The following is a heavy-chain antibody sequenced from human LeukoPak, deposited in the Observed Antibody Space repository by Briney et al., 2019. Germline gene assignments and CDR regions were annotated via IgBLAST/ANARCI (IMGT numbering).Heavy chain of an antibody. CDR2: IYTSGST. J-gene: IGHJ4*02. D-gene: IGHD1-26*01. CDR1: GGSISSYY. V-gene: IGHV4-4*07. Sequence: KPSETLSLTCTVSGGSISSYYWSWIRQPAGKGLEWIGRIYTSGSTSYNASLKSRVSMSVDTSKNQFSLKLSSVTAADTAVFYCAREKSGSYREFDYWGQGTLVTVSS. CDR3: AREKSGSYREFDY.